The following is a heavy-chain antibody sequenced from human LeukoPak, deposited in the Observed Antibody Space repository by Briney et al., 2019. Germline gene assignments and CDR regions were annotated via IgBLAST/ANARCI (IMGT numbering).Heavy chain of an antibody. J-gene: IGHJ4*02. Sequence: PGGSLRLSCAASGFTFSVAAMTWVRQAPGKGLEWVSLIGASGESTYYADSVEGRFTISRDNSKNTLCLQMNSLRADDTAVYYCAKARGSSVYEQFDYWGQGTQVTVSP. D-gene: IGHD5/OR15-5a*01. CDR1: GFTFSVAA. V-gene: IGHV3-23*01. CDR3: AKARGSSVYEQFDY. CDR2: IGASGEST.